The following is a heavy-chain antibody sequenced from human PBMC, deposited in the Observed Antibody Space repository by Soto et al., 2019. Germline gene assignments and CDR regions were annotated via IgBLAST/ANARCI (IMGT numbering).Heavy chain of an antibody. CDR3: AKERVGSGYYRYWYFDL. D-gene: IGHD3-22*01. CDR1: GFTFDDYA. CDR2: ISWNSGSI. Sequence: EVKLVESGGGLVQPGRSLRLSCAASGFTFDDYAMHWVRQSPGKGLEWVSGISWNSGSIGYADSVKGRFTISRDNAKNSLYLQMNSLRAEDTALYYCAKERVGSGYYRYWYFDLWGRGTLVTVSS. J-gene: IGHJ2*01. V-gene: IGHV3-9*01.